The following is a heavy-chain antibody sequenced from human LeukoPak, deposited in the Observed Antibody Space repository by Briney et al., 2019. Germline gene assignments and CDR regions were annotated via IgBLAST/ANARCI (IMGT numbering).Heavy chain of an antibody. CDR2: ISGSGGGT. CDR3: AKRGVVIRVILVGFHKEAYYFDS. Sequence: GGSLRLSCAVSGITLSNYGMSWVRQAPGKGLEWVAVISGSGGGTNYADSVKGRFTISRDNSKNTLYLQMNSLRAEDTAVYFCAKRGVVIRVILVGFHKEAYYFDSWGQGAPVTVSS. V-gene: IGHV3-23*01. J-gene: IGHJ4*02. D-gene: IGHD3-22*01. CDR1: GITLSNYG.